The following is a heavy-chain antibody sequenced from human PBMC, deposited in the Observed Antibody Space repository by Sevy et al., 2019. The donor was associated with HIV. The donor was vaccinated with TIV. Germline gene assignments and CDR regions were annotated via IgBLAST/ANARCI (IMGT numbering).Heavy chain of an antibody. CDR2: IWYDGSYT. Sequence: GGSLRLSCAASGFTFSNYGMHWVRQAPGKGLEWVAVIWYDGSYTYYADSVKGRFTISRDNTKSTLYLQMNSLRAEDTALYYCAKTFAIFGVLMSPDFDPWGQGTLVTVSS. V-gene: IGHV3-33*06. CDR3: AKTFAIFGVLMSPDFDP. CDR1: GFTFSNYG. J-gene: IGHJ5*02. D-gene: IGHD3-16*01.